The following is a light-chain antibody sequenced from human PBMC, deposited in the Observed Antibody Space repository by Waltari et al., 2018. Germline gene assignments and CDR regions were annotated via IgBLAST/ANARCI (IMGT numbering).Light chain of an antibody. CDR1: SSSIGTNT. CDR2: NNV. V-gene: IGLV1-44*01. J-gene: IGLJ3*02. CDR3: AAWDDSLNGWV. Sequence: QSVLTQPPSASGTPGQRVTISCSGSSSSIGTNTLNWYQHLPGTAHKLLIYNNVKRPSGVPDRFSGSKAGTSASLAISGLQSEDEADYYCAAWDDSLNGWVFGGGTKLTVL.